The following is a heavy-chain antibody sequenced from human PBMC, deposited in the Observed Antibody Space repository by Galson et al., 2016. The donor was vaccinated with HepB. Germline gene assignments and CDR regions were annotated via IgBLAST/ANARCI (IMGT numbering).Heavy chain of an antibody. CDR2: IIPIFGTA. V-gene: IGHV1-69*13. D-gene: IGHD5-24*01. J-gene: IGHJ3*02. Sequence: SVKVSCKASGCTFRSYAISWVRQAPGQGLEWMGGIIPIFGTAHLAQRFQGRVTITADDSTNTAYMELSSLRFEDTAVYYGARDAPVESDAFDIWGQGTRVTVSS. CDR3: ARDAPVESDAFDI. CDR1: GCTFRSYA.